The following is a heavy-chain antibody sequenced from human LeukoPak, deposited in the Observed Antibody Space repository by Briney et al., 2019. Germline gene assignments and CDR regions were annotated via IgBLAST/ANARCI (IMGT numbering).Heavy chain of an antibody. D-gene: IGHD4-17*01. CDR2: IYPGDSDT. J-gene: IGHJ5*02. CDR3: ATLPTGGDYPNWFDP. V-gene: IGHV5-51*01. Sequence: GESLKISCKGSGYSFTSYWIGWVRQMPGKGLEWMGIIYPGDSDTRYSPSSQGQVTISADKSISTAYLQWSSLKASDTAMYYCATLPTGGDYPNWFDPWGQGTLVTVSS. CDR1: GYSFTSYW.